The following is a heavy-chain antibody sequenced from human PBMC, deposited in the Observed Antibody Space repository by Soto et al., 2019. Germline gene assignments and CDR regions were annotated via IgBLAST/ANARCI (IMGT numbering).Heavy chain of an antibody. CDR3: ARYNSYAIDY. Sequence: SETLSLTCTVSGTSISSYYWSWIRQPPGKGLEWIANIHYSGTTNDTPSLASRVTLSVDTSKTQFTLKMTPVTDADRAMYFCARYNSYAIDYWGRGTLVTVSS. D-gene: IGHD2-8*01. CDR1: GTSISSYY. J-gene: IGHJ4*02. CDR2: IHYSGTT. V-gene: IGHV4-59*01.